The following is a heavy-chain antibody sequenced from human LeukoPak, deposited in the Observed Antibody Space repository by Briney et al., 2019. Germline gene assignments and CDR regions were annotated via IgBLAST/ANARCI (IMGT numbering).Heavy chain of an antibody. CDR2: IYHSGST. CDR1: GGSISSSNW. V-gene: IGHV4-4*02. Sequence: SETLSLTCAVSGGSISSSNWWSWVRQPPGKGLEWIGEIYHSGSTNYNPSLKSRVTISVDKSKNQFSLKLSSVTAADTAVYYCARDPWFYYDSSGYFQAWGQGTLVTVSS. D-gene: IGHD3-22*01. J-gene: IGHJ4*02. CDR3: ARDPWFYYDSSGYFQA.